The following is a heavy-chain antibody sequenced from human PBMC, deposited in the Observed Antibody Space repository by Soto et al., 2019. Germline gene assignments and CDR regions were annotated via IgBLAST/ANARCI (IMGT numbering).Heavy chain of an antibody. Sequence: GGSLRLSCAASGFTFSSYAMHWVRQAPGKGLEWVAVISYDGSNKYYADSVKGRFTISRDNSKNTLCLQMNSLRAEDKAVYYCSKCGFYVFCFGYYQPDYYYYYVMDVWGQGTKVTVSS. V-gene: IGHV3-30-3*01. CDR1: GFTFSSYA. J-gene: IGHJ6*02. CDR2: ISYDGSNK. CDR3: SKCGFYVFCFGYYQPDYYYYYVMDV. D-gene: IGHD3-3*01.